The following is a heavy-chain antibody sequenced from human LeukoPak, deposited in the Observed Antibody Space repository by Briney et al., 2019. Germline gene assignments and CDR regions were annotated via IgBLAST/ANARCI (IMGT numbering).Heavy chain of an antibody. D-gene: IGHD3-22*01. Sequence: GWSLTVSFPASGLTVRRKYMSEVRQAAARGRAWVSVIYSGGWTYYVHSVQRELTIPRDNSKYKLYLQINSLRAEGTAEVCLSRGDYHDSSGYFSWGQGTLVTVSS. CDR2: IYSGGWT. CDR3: SRGDYHDSSGYFS. CDR1: GLTVRRKY. V-gene: IGHV3-53*05. J-gene: IGHJ4*02.